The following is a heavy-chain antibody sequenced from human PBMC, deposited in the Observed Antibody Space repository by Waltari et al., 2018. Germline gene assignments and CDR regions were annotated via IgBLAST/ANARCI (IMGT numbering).Heavy chain of an antibody. Sequence: QLQLQESGPGLVKPSETLSLTCTVSGGSISSSSYYWGWIRQPPGKGLEWIGSIYYSGRTYCDPSLKSGVTISVDTSKNQFSLKLSSVTAADTAVYYCARLSDIVVVPAANYGYYFDYWGQGTLVTVSS. CDR3: ARLSDIVVVPAANYGYYFDY. V-gene: IGHV4-39*01. D-gene: IGHD2-2*01. J-gene: IGHJ4*02. CDR1: GGSISSSSYY. CDR2: IYYSGRT.